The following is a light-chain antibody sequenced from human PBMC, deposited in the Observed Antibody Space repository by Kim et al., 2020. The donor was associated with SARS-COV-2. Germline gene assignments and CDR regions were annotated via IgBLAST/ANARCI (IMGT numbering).Light chain of an antibody. J-gene: IGKJ2*01. Sequence: DIQMTQSPSSLSASVGDRVTITCQASQDFSNYLNWYQQKPGKAPKLLIYDASNLETGVPSRFSGSGSGTDFTYTISSLQPEDIATYYCKQYDNLPYTFGQGTKLEI. V-gene: IGKV1-33*01. CDR2: DAS. CDR1: QDFSNY. CDR3: KQYDNLPYT.